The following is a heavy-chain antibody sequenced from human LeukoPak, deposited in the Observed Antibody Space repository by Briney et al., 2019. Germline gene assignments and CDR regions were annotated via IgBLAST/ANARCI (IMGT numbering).Heavy chain of an antibody. D-gene: IGHD3-9*01. J-gene: IGHJ4*02. CDR1: AFIFSGHW. CDR3: TTDLMRLRYFDWLLFDY. CDR2: IKSKTDGGTT. Sequence: GGSLRLSCEGSAFIFSGHWMNWVRQAPGKGLEWVGRIKSKTDGGTTDYAAPVKGRFTISRDDSKNTLYLQMNSLKTEDTAVYYCTTDLMRLRYFDWLLFDYWGQGTLVTVSS. V-gene: IGHV3-15*01.